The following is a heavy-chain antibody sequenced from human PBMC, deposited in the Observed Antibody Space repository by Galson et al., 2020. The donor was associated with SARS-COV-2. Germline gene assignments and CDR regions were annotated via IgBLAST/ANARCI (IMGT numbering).Heavy chain of an antibody. D-gene: IGHD2-21*02. J-gene: IGHJ4*02. CDR3: ARVNIVVVTATAGFGARTVDY. V-gene: IGHV4-31*03. Sequence: SETLSLTCTVSGCSISSGGYYWSWIRQHPGKGLEWIGYIYYSGSTYYNPSLKSRVTTSVDTSKNQFSLKLSAVTAADTAVYYCARVNIVVVTATAGFGARTVDYWGQGTLVTVSS. CDR1: GCSISSGGYY. CDR2: IYYSGST.